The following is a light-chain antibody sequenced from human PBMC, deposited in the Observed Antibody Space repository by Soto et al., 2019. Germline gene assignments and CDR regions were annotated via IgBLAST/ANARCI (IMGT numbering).Light chain of an antibody. V-gene: IGKV1-6*01. J-gene: IGKJ4*01. CDR2: GAS. CDR1: QGIGND. Sequence: AIQMTESPSSLSASVGDKVTITCRASQGIGNDLGWYQQKPGKAPKLLIFGASSLQSGVPSRFSGSGSGTDFTLTISSLQPEDFATYYCLQDYNNSLTFGGGTKVDIK. CDR3: LQDYNNSLT.